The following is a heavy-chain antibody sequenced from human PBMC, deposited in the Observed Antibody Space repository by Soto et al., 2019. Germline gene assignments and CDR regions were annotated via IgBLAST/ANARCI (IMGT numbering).Heavy chain of an antibody. Sequence: QVQPQDSGPRMVKPSQNLSLTCTFSGASNSGGDYYWDLIRPPPGKGLEWIGSNYYTGNTYSNPSLESRLSISVDPSNNQFALRLTSVTAADTAIYYCARATYDSSTYYLDYWGQGTLVTVSS. CDR2: NYYTGNT. V-gene: IGHV4-30-4*01. D-gene: IGHD3-22*01. J-gene: IGHJ4*02. CDR3: ARATYDSSTYYLDY. CDR1: GASNSGGDYY.